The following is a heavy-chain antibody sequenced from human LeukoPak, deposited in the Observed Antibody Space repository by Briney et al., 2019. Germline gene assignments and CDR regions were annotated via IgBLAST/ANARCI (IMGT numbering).Heavy chain of an antibody. J-gene: IGHJ5*02. CDR1: GFTFSSYT. Sequence: PGGSLRLSCAASGFTFSSYTMNWVRQAPGKGLEWVSYISSSSSTIYYADSVKGRFTISRDNAKNSLYLQMNSLRDEDTAVYYCARDPQYCTSSSCYLSDWFDPWGQGTLVTVSS. CDR3: ARDPQYCTSSSCYLSDWFDP. V-gene: IGHV3-48*02. CDR2: ISSSSSTI. D-gene: IGHD2-2*01.